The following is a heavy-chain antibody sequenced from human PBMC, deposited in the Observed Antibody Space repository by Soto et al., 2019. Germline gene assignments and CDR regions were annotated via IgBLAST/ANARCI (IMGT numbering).Heavy chain of an antibody. CDR3: VQAAGVVRGRGLDN. CDR2: ISGSGQST. V-gene: IGHV3-23*01. D-gene: IGHD1-26*01. Sequence: EVQVLESGGGLVKPGGSLRLSCAASGFKFSDYAMAWVRQAPGKGLEWVSSISGSGQSTFYAGSVKGRFTISRDDSANAVSLQMDALRAEATAVYYCVQAAGVVRGRGLDNWGQGTLVTVSS. CDR1: GFKFSDYA. J-gene: IGHJ4*02.